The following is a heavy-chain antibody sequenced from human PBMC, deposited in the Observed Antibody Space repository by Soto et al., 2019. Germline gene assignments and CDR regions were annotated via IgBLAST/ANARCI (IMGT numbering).Heavy chain of an antibody. Sequence: QITLKESGPTLVKPTQTLTLTCTFSGFPLSTRGVGVGWFRQPPGRALEWLALIYWDDDKRYSPSLQNRLTITRDTSKTQVVLTMTNMDPVDTATYYCAHIPYGYKYYFDYWGQGTLVTVSS. CDR3: AHIPYGYKYYFDY. CDR1: GFPLSTRGVG. CDR2: IYWDDDK. J-gene: IGHJ4*02. D-gene: IGHD5-18*01. V-gene: IGHV2-5*02.